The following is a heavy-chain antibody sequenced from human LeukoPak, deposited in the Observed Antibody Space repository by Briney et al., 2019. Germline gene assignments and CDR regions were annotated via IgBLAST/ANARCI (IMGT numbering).Heavy chain of an antibody. J-gene: IGHJ5*02. V-gene: IGHV4-34*01. CDR3: ARGRAYYDFWSGYYPRWFDP. CDR2: FNHSGST. D-gene: IGHD3-3*01. Sequence: SEPLSLTCAVYGGSFSGYYWSWIRQPPGKGLEWIGEFNHSGSTNYNPSLKSRVTISVDTSKNQFSLKLSSVTAADTAVYYCARGRAYYDFWSGYYPRWFDPWGQGTLVTVSS. CDR1: GGSFSGYY.